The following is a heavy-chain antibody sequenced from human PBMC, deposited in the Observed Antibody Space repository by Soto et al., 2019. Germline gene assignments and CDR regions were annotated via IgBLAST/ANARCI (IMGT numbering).Heavy chain of an antibody. D-gene: IGHD3-3*01. V-gene: IGHV3-23*01. CDR3: AKGAQRDFWSGYLFDY. CDR1: GFTFDDYA. CDR2: ISCSSGSI. J-gene: IGHJ4*02. Sequence: GGSLRLSCAASGFTFDDYAMHWVRQAPGKGLEWVPAISCSSGSIYYADSVKGRFTISRDNSKNTLYLQMNSLRAEDTAVYYCAKGAQRDFWSGYLFDYWGQGTLVTVSS.